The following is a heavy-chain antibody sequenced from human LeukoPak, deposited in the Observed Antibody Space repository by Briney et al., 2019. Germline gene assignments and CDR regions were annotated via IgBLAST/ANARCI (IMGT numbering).Heavy chain of an antibody. V-gene: IGHV1-2*02. CDR1: GYTFTGYY. Sequence: ASVKVSCKASGYTFTGYYMHWVRQAPGQGLEWMGWINPNSGGTNYAQKFQGRVTMTRDTSISTAYMELTRLRSDDTAVYYCARDRNDAARYMGVWGKGTTVTISS. CDR3: ARDRNDAARYMGV. D-gene: IGHD6-25*01. CDR2: INPNSGGT. J-gene: IGHJ6*03.